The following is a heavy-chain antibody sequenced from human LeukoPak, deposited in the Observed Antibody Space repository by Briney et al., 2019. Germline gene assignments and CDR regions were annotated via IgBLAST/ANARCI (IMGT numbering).Heavy chain of an antibody. Sequence: ASVKVSCKAPGHTFTKFYMHWVRQAPGQGLEWMAIINPSGSSTNYPQKFQGRITMTRDTSTSTVSMELNSLRSEDTAVYYCAREKTSGAFDYWGQGTLVTVSS. CDR1: GHTFTKFY. J-gene: IGHJ4*02. V-gene: IGHV1-46*01. CDR3: AREKTSGAFDY. D-gene: IGHD1-26*01. CDR2: INPSGSST.